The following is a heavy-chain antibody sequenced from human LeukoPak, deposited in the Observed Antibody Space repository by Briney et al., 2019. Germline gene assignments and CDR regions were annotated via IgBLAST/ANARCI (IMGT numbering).Heavy chain of an antibody. CDR1: GCSLSSSCYD. CDR3: ARSPYSSSSEFDY. J-gene: IGHJ4*02. CDR2: IYYSGST. Sequence: SETLSLTCTVSGCSLSSSCYDWGWIRQPPWRGLEWFGSIYYSGSTYYNPSLKSRVPISVDTSKNQFSLKLGSVTAADTAVYYCARSPYSSSSEFDYWGQGTLVTVSS. V-gene: IGHV4-39*07. D-gene: IGHD6-6*01.